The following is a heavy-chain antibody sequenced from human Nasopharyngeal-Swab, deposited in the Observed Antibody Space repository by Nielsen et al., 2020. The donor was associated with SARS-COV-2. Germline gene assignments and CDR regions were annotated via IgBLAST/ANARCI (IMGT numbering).Heavy chain of an antibody. V-gene: IGHV1-8*01. Sequence: WVRQARGQGLEWMGWMNPNSGNTGYAQKFQGRVTMTRNTSISTAYMELSSLRSEDTAVYYCARGRLSNYYGMDVWGQGTTVTVSS. CDR2: MNPNSGNT. J-gene: IGHJ6*02. D-gene: IGHD3-16*02. CDR3: ARGRLSNYYGMDV.